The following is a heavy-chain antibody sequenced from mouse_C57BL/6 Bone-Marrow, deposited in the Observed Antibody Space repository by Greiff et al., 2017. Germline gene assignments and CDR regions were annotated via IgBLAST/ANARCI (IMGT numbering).Heavy chain of an antibody. V-gene: IGHV5-4*01. Sequence: EVQVVESGGGLVKPGGSLKLSCAASGFTFSSYAMSWVRQTPEKRLEWVATISDGGSYTYYPDNVKGRFTISRDNAKNNLYLQMSHLKSEDTAMYYCANDSSSRYWYFDVWGTGTTVTVSS. J-gene: IGHJ1*03. CDR1: GFTFSSYA. CDR2: ISDGGSYT. D-gene: IGHD1-1*01. CDR3: ANDSSSRYWYFDV.